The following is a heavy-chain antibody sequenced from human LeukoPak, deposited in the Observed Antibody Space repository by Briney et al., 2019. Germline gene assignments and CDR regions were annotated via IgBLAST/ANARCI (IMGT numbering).Heavy chain of an antibody. D-gene: IGHD6-13*01. Sequence: ASVKVSFKASGYTFTGYYMHWVRQAPGQGLEWMGWINPNSGGTNYAQKFQGRVTMTRDTSISAAYMELSRLRSDDTAMYYCAKAGLGYSSSWDYYYYMDVWGKGTTVTVSS. V-gene: IGHV1-2*02. J-gene: IGHJ6*03. CDR2: INPNSGGT. CDR1: GYTFTGYY. CDR3: AKAGLGYSSSWDYYYYMDV.